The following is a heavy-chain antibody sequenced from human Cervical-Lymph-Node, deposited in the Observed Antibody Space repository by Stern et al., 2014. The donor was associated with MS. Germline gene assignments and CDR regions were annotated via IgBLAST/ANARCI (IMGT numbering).Heavy chain of an antibody. V-gene: IGHV3-33*01. Sequence: QVQLVQSWGGVVQPGTSLRLSCAASGFTFSSYGMHWVRQAPGKGLEWVALAWYDGSTAYYTNSVKGRFTISRDNSKNTLSLQMNSLTAEDTAVYYCARGHIPYAYNYLFDYWGQGTLVTVSS. D-gene: IGHD5-24*01. CDR1: GFTFSSYG. CDR3: ARGHIPYAYNYLFDY. CDR2: AWYDGSTA. J-gene: IGHJ4*02.